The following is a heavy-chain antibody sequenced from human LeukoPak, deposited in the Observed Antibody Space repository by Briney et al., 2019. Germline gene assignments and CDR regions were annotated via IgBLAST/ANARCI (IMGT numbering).Heavy chain of an antibody. Sequence: SETLSLACTVSGGSISSSSYYWGWIRQPPGKGLEWIGSIYYSGITYYNPSLKSRVTISVDTSKNQFSLKLSSVTAADTAVYYCARRGRYCSGGSCFIGLFDPWGQGTLVTVSS. CDR3: ARRGRYCSGGSCFIGLFDP. D-gene: IGHD2-15*01. CDR1: GGSISSSSYY. V-gene: IGHV4-39*01. CDR2: IYYSGIT. J-gene: IGHJ5*02.